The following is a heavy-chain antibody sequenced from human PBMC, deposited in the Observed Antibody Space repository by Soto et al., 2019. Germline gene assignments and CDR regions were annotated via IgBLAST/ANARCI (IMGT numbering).Heavy chain of an antibody. V-gene: IGHV3-30-3*01. Sequence: QVQLVESGGGMVQPGRSLRLSCAASGFTFSSYAMHWVRQAPGKGLEWVAVISYDGSNKYYADSVKGRFTISRDNSKNTLYLQMNSLRAEDTAVYYCARGPSRLTRFDYWGQGTLVTVSS. J-gene: IGHJ4*02. D-gene: IGHD2-2*01. CDR3: ARGPSRLTRFDY. CDR1: GFTFSSYA. CDR2: ISYDGSNK.